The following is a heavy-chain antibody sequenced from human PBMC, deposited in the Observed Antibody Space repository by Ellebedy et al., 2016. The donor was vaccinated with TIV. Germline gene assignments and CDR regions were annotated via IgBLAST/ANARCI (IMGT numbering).Heavy chain of an antibody. CDR2: ISGSGGST. CDR1: GFTFSSYA. V-gene: IGHV3-23*01. CDR3: AKDVTTRLTMIVVRYFDY. J-gene: IGHJ4*02. Sequence: GESLKISXAASGFTFSSYAMSWVRQAPGKGLEWVSAISGSGGSTYYADSVKGRFTISRDNSKNTLYLQMNSLRAEDTAVYYCAKDVTTRLTMIVVRYFDYWGQGTLVTVSS. D-gene: IGHD3-22*01.